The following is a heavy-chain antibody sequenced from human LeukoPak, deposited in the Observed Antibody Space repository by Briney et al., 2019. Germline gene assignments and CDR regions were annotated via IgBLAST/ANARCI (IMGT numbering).Heavy chain of an antibody. Sequence: GGSLRLSCAASGFTFSNYAMSWVRQAPGKGLEWVSVISGSAGTTYYADSVKGRFTISRDNPKNTLYLQMNSLRAEDTAVYYCAKTGDGYNSPFDYWGQGTLVTVSS. D-gene: IGHD5-24*01. V-gene: IGHV3-23*01. CDR2: ISGSAGTT. CDR3: AKTGDGYNSPFDY. CDR1: GFTFSNYA. J-gene: IGHJ4*02.